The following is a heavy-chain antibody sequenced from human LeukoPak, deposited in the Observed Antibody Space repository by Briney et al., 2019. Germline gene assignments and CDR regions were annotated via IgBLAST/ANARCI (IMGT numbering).Heavy chain of an antibody. CDR2: ISSSSSYI. Sequence: PGGSLRLSCAASGFTFSSYAMSWVRQAPGKGLEWVSSISSSSSYIYYADSVKGRFTVSRDNAKNSLYLQVNSLRAEDTAVYYCARDTKAGYYYCGMDVWGQGTTVTVSS. CDR1: GFTFSSYA. J-gene: IGHJ6*02. V-gene: IGHV3-21*01. D-gene: IGHD2-8*01. CDR3: ARDTKAGYYYCGMDV.